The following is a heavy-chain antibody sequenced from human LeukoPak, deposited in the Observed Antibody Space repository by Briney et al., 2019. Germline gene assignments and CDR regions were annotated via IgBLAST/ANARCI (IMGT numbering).Heavy chain of an antibody. CDR1: GYTFTSYA. V-gene: IGHV1-3*01. J-gene: IGHJ4*02. CDR2: INAGNGNT. D-gene: IGHD2-2*01. Sequence: ASVKVSCKASGYTFTSYAMHWVRQAPGQRLEWMGWINAGNGNTEYSQKFQGRVTITRDTSASTAYMELSSLRSEDTAVYYCARRPPAAMEGVFDYWGQGTLVTVSS. CDR3: ARRPPAAMEGVFDY.